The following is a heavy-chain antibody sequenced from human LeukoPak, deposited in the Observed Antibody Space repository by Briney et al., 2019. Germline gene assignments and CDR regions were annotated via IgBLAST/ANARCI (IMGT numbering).Heavy chain of an antibody. V-gene: IGHV3-7*04. J-gene: IGHJ4*02. CDR1: GFTFSTYW. CDR2: IKQDGSEK. CDR3: ARHSPLWGY. D-gene: IGHD7-27*01. Sequence: GGSLRLSCEASGFTFSTYWMSWVRQAPGKGLEWVASIKQDGSEKYYVDSVKGRFTISRDNAKNSLYLQMNSLRAEDTALYYCARHSPLWGYWGQGTLVTVSS.